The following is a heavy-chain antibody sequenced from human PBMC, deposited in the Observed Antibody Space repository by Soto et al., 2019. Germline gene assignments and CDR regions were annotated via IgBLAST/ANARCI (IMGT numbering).Heavy chain of an antibody. CDR1: GDSVSSNSAA. V-gene: IGHV6-1*01. Sequence: TCAISGDSVSSNSAAWNWIRQSPSRGLEWLGRTYYRSKWYNDYAVSVKSRITINPDTSKNQFSLQLNSVTPEDTAVYYCARGLRNWPTGSYWFDPWGQGTLVTVSS. D-gene: IGHD1-20*01. CDR2: TYYRSKWYN. CDR3: ARGLRNWPTGSYWFDP. J-gene: IGHJ5*02.